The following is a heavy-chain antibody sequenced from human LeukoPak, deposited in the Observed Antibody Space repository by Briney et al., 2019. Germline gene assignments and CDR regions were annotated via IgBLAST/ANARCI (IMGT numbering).Heavy chain of an antibody. J-gene: IGHJ4*02. Sequence: PGGSLRLSCAASGFTFSSDALSWVRQAPGKGLEWVSLISGSGGRTDYADSVKGRFTISRDNSKNTLYLQMNSLKAEDTAVYCCAKHVRTSVWFFDFWGQGTLVTVSS. CDR2: ISGSGGRT. D-gene: IGHD6-19*01. V-gene: IGHV3-23*01. CDR1: GFTFSSDA. CDR3: AKHVRTSVWFFDF.